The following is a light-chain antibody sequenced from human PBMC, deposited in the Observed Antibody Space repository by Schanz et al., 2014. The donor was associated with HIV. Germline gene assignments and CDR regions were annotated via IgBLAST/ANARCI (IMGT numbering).Light chain of an antibody. CDR1: QTIGRF. J-gene: IGKJ2*03. Sequence: IQMTQSPSTVSASIGDRVTITCRASQTIGRFLAWYQQKPGTAPVLLIYQASTLETGVPSRFSGSGSGTQFTLTISGLQPDDFATYYRQQCVTYPYSFGQGTRLDVK. V-gene: IGKV1-5*03. CDR3: QQCVTYPYS. CDR2: QAS.